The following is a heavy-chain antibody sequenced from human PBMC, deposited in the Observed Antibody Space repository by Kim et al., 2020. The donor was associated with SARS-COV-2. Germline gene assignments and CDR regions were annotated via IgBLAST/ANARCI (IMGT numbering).Heavy chain of an antibody. CDR3: ASNSHSSRGAGY. V-gene: IGHV4-34*01. Sequence: SETLSLTCAVYGGSFSGYYWSWIRQPPGKGLEWIGEINHSGSTNYNPSLKSRVTISVDTSKNQFSLKLSSVTAADTAVYYCASNSHSSRGAGYWGQGTLVTVSS. CDR2: INHSGST. CDR1: GGSFSGYY. J-gene: IGHJ4*02. D-gene: IGHD6-13*01.